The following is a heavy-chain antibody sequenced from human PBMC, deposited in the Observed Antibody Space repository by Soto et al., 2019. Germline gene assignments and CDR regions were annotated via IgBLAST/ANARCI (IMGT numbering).Heavy chain of an antibody. V-gene: IGHV3-48*01. Sequence: GGSLRLSCAASGFTFSTYSMNWVRQAPGKGLEWVSYISSSSSTIFYTDSVKGRFTISRDNSKNTLYLQMNSLRAEDTAVYYCARDSNGDYEGELDYWGQGTLVTVSS. CDR2: ISSSSSTI. CDR3: ARDSNGDYEGELDY. CDR1: GFTFSTYS. J-gene: IGHJ4*02. D-gene: IGHD4-17*01.